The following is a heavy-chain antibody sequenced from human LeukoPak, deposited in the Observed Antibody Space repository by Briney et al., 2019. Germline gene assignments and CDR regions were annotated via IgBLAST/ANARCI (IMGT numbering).Heavy chain of an antibody. CDR1: GFTFSSYW. CDR2: INSDGSTT. J-gene: IGHJ4*02. CDR3: VCMSPPAG. Sequence: GGSLRLSCAASGFTFSSYWMHWVRQAPGKGLVWVSRINSDGSTTNHADSVKGRFTISRDNAKNTLYLQMNSLSAEDPPVYYCVCMSPPAGWGQGTLVTVSS. V-gene: IGHV3-74*01.